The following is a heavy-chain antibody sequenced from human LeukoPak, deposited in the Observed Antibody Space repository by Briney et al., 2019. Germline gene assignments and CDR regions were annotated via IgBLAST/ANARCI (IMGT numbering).Heavy chain of an antibody. J-gene: IGHJ4*02. D-gene: IGHD6-19*01. Sequence: GGSLRLSCAASGFTFNSYWMSWVRQAPGKGLEWVANIKQDGSEKYYVDSVKGRFTISRDNAKNSLYLQMNSLRAEDTAVYYCARVGGGVAVAGFDYWGQGTLVTVSS. CDR1: GFTFNSYW. CDR2: IKQDGSEK. V-gene: IGHV3-7*01. CDR3: ARVGGGVAVAGFDY.